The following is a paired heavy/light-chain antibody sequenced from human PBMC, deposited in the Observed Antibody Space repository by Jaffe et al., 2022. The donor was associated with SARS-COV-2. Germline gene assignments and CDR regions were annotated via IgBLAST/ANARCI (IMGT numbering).Light chain of an antibody. V-gene: IGKV1D-8*01. Sequence: VIWMTQSPSLLSASTGDRVTISCRMSQGISSYLAWYQQKPGKAPELLIYAASTLQSGVPSRFSGSGSGTDFTLTISCLQSEDFATYYCQQYYSFPGAFGQGTKVEIK. J-gene: IGKJ1*01. CDR1: QGISSY. CDR3: QQYYSFPGA. CDR2: AAS.
Heavy chain of an antibody. J-gene: IGHJ6*03. Sequence: QVQLVESGGGVVQPGRSLRLSCAASGFTFSSYAMHWVRQAPGKGLEWVAVISYDGSNKYYADSVKGRFTISRDNSKNTLYLQMNSLRAEDTAVYYCARGGLYDILTGYYIPYYYYYMDVWGKGTTVTVSS. V-gene: IGHV3-30*04. D-gene: IGHD3-9*01. CDR2: ISYDGSNK. CDR1: GFTFSSYA. CDR3: ARGGLYDILTGYYIPYYYYYMDV.